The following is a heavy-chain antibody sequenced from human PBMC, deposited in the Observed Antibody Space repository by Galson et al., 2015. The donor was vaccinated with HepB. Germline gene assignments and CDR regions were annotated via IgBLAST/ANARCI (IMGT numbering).Heavy chain of an antibody. J-gene: IGHJ4*02. Sequence: SLRLSCAASGFTFSSYAMHWVRQAPGKGLEWVAVISYDGSNKYYADSVKGRFTISRDNSKNTLYLQMNSLRAEDTAVYYCAGIAVAGTAVYWGQGTLVTVSS. V-gene: IGHV3-30*04. CDR2: ISYDGSNK. CDR1: GFTFSSYA. CDR3: AGIAVAGTAVY. D-gene: IGHD6-19*01.